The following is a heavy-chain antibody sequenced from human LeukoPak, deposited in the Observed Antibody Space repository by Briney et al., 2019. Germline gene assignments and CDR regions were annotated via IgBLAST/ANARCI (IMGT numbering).Heavy chain of an antibody. CDR3: AKNIVANQFYYYYMDV. CDR2: ISDSGSST. CDR1: RFTFTTYA. D-gene: IGHD5-12*01. J-gene: IGHJ6*03. Sequence: VGSLRLSCAASRFTFTTYAMTWVRQAPGMRLEWVSTISDSGSSTYYGDSVKGRFAISRDNSNNTLYLQMSSLRVEDTAVYYCAKNIVANQFYYYYMDVWGKGTAVTVSS. V-gene: IGHV3-23*01.